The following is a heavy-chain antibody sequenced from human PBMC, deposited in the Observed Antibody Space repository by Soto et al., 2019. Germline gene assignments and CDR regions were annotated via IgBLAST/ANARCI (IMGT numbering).Heavy chain of an antibody. D-gene: IGHD6-19*01. CDR3: AKRSHGAGPFDF. V-gene: IGHV3-23*01. Sequence: EVQLLESGGDLVQPGGSLRLSCAASGFTFSNYPMSWVRQAPGKGLEWVTAISETGGTTYYPDSVKGRFTISRDNSKNTVYLQMNSLRAEDTAVYYCAKRSHGAGPFDFWGQGALVTVSS. J-gene: IGHJ4*02. CDR1: GFTFSNYP. CDR2: ISETGGTT.